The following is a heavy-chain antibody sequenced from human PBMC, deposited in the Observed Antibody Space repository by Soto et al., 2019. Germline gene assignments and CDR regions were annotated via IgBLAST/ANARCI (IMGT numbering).Heavy chain of an antibody. CDR3: VTSPGVGV. J-gene: IGHJ6*02. V-gene: IGHV3-53*01. CDR2: IYSGGSI. D-gene: IGHD2-8*01. CDR1: GFTVINNY. Sequence: EVQLVESGGGLIQPGGSVRLSCAASGFTVINNYMIWVRQAPGKGLEWVSLIYSGGSIHYADSVKGRFTISRDGSKNTLYLHMSSPRAEDTAVYYCVTSPGVGVWGQGTTVTVSS.